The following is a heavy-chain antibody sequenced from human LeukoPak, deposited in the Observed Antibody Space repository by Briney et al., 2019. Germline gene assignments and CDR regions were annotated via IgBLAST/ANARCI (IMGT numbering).Heavy chain of an antibody. CDR2: ISHDGFI. V-gene: IGHV3-74*01. CDR1: GFTFSSYV. J-gene: IGHJ4*02. D-gene: IGHD5-24*01. Sequence: GGSLRLSCAASGFTFSSYVMHWVRRTPGKGLVWVSRISHDGFISYADSVKGRFTISRDNAKNTLILQMNSLRAEDTAVYYCARDWVYKIDYWGRGTLVTVSS. CDR3: ARDWVYKIDY.